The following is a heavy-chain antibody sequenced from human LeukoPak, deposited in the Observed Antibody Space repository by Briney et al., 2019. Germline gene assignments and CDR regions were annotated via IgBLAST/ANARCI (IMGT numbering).Heavy chain of an antibody. V-gene: IGHV4-59*08. CDR3: ARHEPPGARRHLDY. Sequence: PSETLSLTRNVSGGSISSSYWSWIRQPPGKGLEWVGYIYNTGTTNYNPSLNSRVTISVDTSKNQLSLRLSSVTAADTAVYYCARHEPPGARRHLDYWGRGTLVTVSS. CDR1: GGSISSSY. J-gene: IGHJ4*02. CDR2: IYNTGTT. D-gene: IGHD1-14*01.